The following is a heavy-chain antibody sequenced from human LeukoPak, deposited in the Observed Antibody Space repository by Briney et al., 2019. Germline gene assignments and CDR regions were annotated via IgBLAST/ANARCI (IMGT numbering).Heavy chain of an antibody. D-gene: IGHD2-2*01. V-gene: IGHV4-30-4*08. CDR2: IYYSGST. J-gene: IGHJ4*02. Sequence: PSETLSLTCTLSGGSISSGDYYWSWIRQPPGKSLEWIGYIYYSGSTYYNPSLKSRVTISVDTSKNQFSLMLSSVTAADTAVYYCASRLVVPAGIDYWGQGTLVTVSS. CDR3: ASRLVVPAGIDY. CDR1: GGSISSGDYY.